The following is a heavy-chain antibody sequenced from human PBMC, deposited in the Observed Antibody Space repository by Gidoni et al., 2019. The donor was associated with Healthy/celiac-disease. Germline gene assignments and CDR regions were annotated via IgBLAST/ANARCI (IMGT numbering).Heavy chain of an antibody. D-gene: IGHD3-3*01. J-gene: IGHJ6*02. CDR1: GFTFSSYG. V-gene: IGHV3-33*01. CDR3: ARGDSYDFWSGYHNLYYYYGMDV. CDR2: IWYDGSNK. Sequence: QVQLVESGGGVVQPGRSLRLSCAASGFTFSSYGMRWVRQAPGKGLEWVAVIWYDGSNKYYADSVKGRFTISRDNSKNTLYLQMNSLRAEDTAVYYCARGDSYDFWSGYHNLYYYYGMDVWGQGTTVTVSS.